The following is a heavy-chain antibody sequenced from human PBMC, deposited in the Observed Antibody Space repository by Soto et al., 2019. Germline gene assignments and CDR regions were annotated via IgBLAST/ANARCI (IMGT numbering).Heavy chain of an antibody. CDR1: GFTFSSYA. V-gene: IGHV3-23*01. D-gene: IGHD2-15*01. Sequence: GGSLRLSCAASGFTFSSYAMSWVRQAPGKGLEWVSAISGSGGSTYYADSVKGRFTISRDNSKNTLYLQMNSLRAEDTAVYYCAKPKAPYCSGGSCYEDYFDYWGQGTLVTVSS. J-gene: IGHJ4*02. CDR3: AKPKAPYCSGGSCYEDYFDY. CDR2: ISGSGGST.